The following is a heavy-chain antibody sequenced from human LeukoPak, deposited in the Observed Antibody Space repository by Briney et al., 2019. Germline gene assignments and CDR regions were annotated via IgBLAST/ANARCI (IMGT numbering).Heavy chain of an antibody. V-gene: IGHV1-18*01. J-gene: IGHJ4*02. CDR2: ISAYNGNT. D-gene: IGHD1-26*01. CDR1: GYTFTNYG. Sequence: ASVKVSCKASGYTFTNYGINWVRQAPGQGLEWMGWISAYNGNTNYAQKLQGRVTMTTDTSTSTAYMELRSLRSDDTAVYCCARDLDQYSGRFGGFGHDFWGQGTLVTVSS. CDR3: ARDLDQYSGRFGGFGHDF.